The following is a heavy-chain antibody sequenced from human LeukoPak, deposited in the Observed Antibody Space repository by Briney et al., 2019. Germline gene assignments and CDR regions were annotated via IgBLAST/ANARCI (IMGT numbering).Heavy chain of an antibody. J-gene: IGHJ4*02. V-gene: IGHV3-23*01. CDR3: AADYNILTGYFSDLGY. Sequence: GGSLRLSCAASGFTFSSYAMSWVRQAPGKGLEWVSSITASADTSFYSDSVKGRFTISRDNSKNTVNLQMNSLRPEDTAIYHCAADYNILTGYFSDLGYWGQGTLVTVSS. CDR1: GFTFSSYA. CDR2: ITASADTS. D-gene: IGHD3-9*01.